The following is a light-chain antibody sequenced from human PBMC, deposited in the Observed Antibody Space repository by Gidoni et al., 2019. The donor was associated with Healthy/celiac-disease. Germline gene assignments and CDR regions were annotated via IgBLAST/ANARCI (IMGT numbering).Light chain of an antibody. Sequence: EIVMTQSPATLSVSPVEKATLSCRASQSVSSNLARYQEKPGQAPRHLIYGASTRATGIPARFSGSGSGTEFTLTISSLQSEDFAVYYCQQYNNWPRTFGQGTKVEIK. J-gene: IGKJ1*01. CDR3: QQYNNWPRT. CDR2: GAS. V-gene: IGKV3-15*01. CDR1: QSVSSN.